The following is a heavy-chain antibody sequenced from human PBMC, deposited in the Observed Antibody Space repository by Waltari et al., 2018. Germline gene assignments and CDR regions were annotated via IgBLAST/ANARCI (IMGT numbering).Heavy chain of an antibody. CDR3: ASAPGSRPRYYFDY. CDR2: IYYSGST. V-gene: IGHV4-59*01. D-gene: IGHD3-10*01. Sequence: QVQLQESGPGLVTPSETLSLTCTVSGGSLRSYSWSWLRQPPGKGLEWIGYIYYSGSTNYNPSLKSRVTISVDTSKNQFSLKLSSVTAADTAVYYCASAPGSRPRYYFDYWGQGTLVTVSS. J-gene: IGHJ4*02. CDR1: GGSLRSYS.